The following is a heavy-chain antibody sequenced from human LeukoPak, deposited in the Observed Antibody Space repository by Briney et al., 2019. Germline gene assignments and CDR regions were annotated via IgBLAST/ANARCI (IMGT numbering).Heavy chain of an antibody. CDR1: GYSFTNYW. V-gene: IGHV5-51*01. J-gene: IGHJ3*01. Sequence: GESLKISCKGSGYSFTNYWIGWVRQMPGKGLEWMGIIYPGDSDTRYSPSFQGQVTISADKSISTAYLQWSSLKASDTAMYYCARHVKGGYSGYYGAFDLWGQGTMVTVSS. D-gene: IGHD5-12*01. CDR2: IYPGDSDT. CDR3: ARHVKGGYSGYYGAFDL.